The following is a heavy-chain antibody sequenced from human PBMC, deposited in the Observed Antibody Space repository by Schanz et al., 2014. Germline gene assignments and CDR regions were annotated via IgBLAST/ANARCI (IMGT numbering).Heavy chain of an antibody. CDR3: ARWFLIRGVILDS. D-gene: IGHD3-10*01. CDR2: IGNGGVTI. V-gene: IGHV3-11*01. CDR1: GFTFSDYF. J-gene: IGHJ4*02. Sequence: QVQLVESGGGLVQPGGSLRLSCAASGFTFSDYFMAWIRQPPGRGLEWVSYIGNGGVTIYYADSVKGRFTISRDNSRDTVYLQMNSLRADDTAMYYCARWFLIRGVILDSWGQGTLVTVSS.